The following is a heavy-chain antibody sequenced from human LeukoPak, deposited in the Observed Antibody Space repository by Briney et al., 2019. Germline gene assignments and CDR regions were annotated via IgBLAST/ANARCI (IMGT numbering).Heavy chain of an antibody. J-gene: IGHJ5*02. D-gene: IGHD6-13*01. CDR2: IRYDGSNK. V-gene: IGHV3-30*02. CDR1: GFSFSTYG. CDR3: AKEGEGIAAAGTSFLFAGGTNNWFDP. Sequence: PGGSLRLSCAASGFSFSTYGMHWVRQAPGKGLEWVAFIRYDGSNKYYADSVKGRFTISRDNSKNTLYVQMNSLRAEDTAVYYCAKEGEGIAAAGTSFLFAGGTNNWFDPWGQGTLVTVSS.